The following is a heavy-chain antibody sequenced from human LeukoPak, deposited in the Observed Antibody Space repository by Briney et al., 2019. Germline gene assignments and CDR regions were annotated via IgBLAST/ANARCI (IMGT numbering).Heavy chain of an antibody. CDR3: ARVGIRFLEQYYFDY. CDR1: GFTFSNYG. J-gene: IGHJ4*02. CDR2: ISTSSSYI. D-gene: IGHD3-3*01. V-gene: IGHV3-21*01. Sequence: GGSLRLSCAASGFTFSNYGMHWVRQAPGKGLEWLSYISTSSSYIYYADSVKGRFTVSRDNAMNSLFLQMNSLIAEDTAVYYCARVGIRFLEQYYFDYWGRGTLVTVSS.